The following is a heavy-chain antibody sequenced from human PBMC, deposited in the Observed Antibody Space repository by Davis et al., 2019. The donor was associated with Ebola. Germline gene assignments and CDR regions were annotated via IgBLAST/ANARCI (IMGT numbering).Heavy chain of an antibody. D-gene: IGHD5-18*01. V-gene: IGHV1-18*04. CDR3: ARDRGYSSIMGGDYYSYDMDV. J-gene: IGHJ6*03. Sequence: AASVKVSCKASGYTFTSYGISWVRQAPGQGLEWMGWISAYNGNTNYAQKLQGRVTMTTDTSTSTAYMELRSLTSDDTAVYYCARDRGYSSIMGGDYYSYDMDVWGKGTTVTVSS. CDR2: ISAYNGNT. CDR1: GYTFTSYG.